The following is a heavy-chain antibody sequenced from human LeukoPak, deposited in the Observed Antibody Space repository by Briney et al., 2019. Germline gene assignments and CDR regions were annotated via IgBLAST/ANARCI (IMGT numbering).Heavy chain of an antibody. J-gene: IGHJ6*02. CDR1: GGTFSSYT. V-gene: IGHV1-69*02. CDR3: ASLLGYCSSTSCAYGMDV. D-gene: IGHD2-2*01. CDR2: IIPILGIA. Sequence: GASVKVSCKASGGTFSSYTISWVRQAPGQGLEWMGRIIPILGIANYAQKFQGRVTITADKSTSTAYMELSSLRSEDTAVHYCASLLGYCSSTSCAYGMDVWGQGTTVTVSS.